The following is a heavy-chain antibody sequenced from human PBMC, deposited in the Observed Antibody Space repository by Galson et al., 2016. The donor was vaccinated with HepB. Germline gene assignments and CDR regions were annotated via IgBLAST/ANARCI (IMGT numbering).Heavy chain of an antibody. J-gene: IGHJ3*02. Sequence: QSGAEVKKPGDSLRISCKASGYSFNRYWISWVRQMPGKGLEWMGRIDPSDSYTNYSPSFEGHVTISSDKSIATAYLQWTSLKASDTAMCYCARHRSMIAPPLFDIWGQGIMVTVSS. V-gene: IGHV5-10-1*01. D-gene: IGHD2-21*01. CDR3: ARHRSMIAPPLFDI. CDR2: IDPSDSYT. CDR1: GYSFNRYW.